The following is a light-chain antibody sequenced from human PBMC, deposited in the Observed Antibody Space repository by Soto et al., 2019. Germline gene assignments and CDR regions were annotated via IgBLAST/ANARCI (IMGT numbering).Light chain of an antibody. V-gene: IGKV3-15*01. J-gene: IGKJ4*01. CDR2: GAS. CDR1: QSLNSD. CDR3: QQRSNWPLVT. Sequence: ETVMTQSPATLSMSPGERATLSCRASQSLNSDLAWYQQKPGQAPRLLIYGASTRATGIPGRFSGSGSGTEFTLTISSLQSEDFAVYYCQQRSNWPLVTFGGGTKVDIK.